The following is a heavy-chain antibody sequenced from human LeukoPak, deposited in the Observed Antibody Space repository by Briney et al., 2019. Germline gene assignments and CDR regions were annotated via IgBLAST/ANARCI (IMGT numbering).Heavy chain of an antibody. D-gene: IGHD2-15*01. CDR3: ARDAWSGDYHDY. CDR1: GGSFSGYY. V-gene: IGHV4-34*01. Sequence: SETLSLTCAVYGGSFSGYYWSWIRQPPGKGLEWIGEINHSGSTNYNPSLKSRVTISVDTSKNQFSLKLSSVTAADTAVYYCARDAWSGDYHDYWGQGTLVTVSS. CDR2: INHSGST. J-gene: IGHJ4*02.